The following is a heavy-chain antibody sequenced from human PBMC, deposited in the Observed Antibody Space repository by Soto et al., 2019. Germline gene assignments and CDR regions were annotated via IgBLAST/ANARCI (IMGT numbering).Heavy chain of an antibody. J-gene: IGHJ4*02. CDR2: ISYDGSNK. CDR3: AKDADRGYSYGHYYFDY. D-gene: IGHD5-18*01. V-gene: IGHV3-30*18. Sequence: VAVISYDGSNKYYADSVKGRFTISRDNSKNTLYLQMNSLRAEDTAVYYCAKDADRGYSYGHYYFDYWGQGTLVTVSS.